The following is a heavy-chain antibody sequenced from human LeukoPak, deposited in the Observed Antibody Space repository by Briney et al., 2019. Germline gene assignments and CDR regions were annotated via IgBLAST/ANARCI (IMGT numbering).Heavy chain of an antibody. CDR3: ARGVTTAIWSSFDY. D-gene: IGHD4-11*01. CDR1: GFTFSSYA. J-gene: IGHJ4*02. Sequence: ALRPSCEASGFTFSSYAMHWVRQAPGKGREWVAVISYDGSNKYYADSVKGRFTISRDNSKNTLYLQMNSLRAEGTAVHYCARGVTTAIWSSFDYWGQGTLVTVSS. V-gene: IGHV3-30*04. CDR2: ISYDGSNK.